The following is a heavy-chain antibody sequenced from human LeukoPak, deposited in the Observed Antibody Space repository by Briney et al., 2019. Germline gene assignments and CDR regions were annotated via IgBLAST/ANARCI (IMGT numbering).Heavy chain of an antibody. CDR1: GDSLSDTNNY. D-gene: IGHD2-15*01. CDR2: IYYSGTT. V-gene: IGHV4-39*07. CDR3: ARSLFNLYFDF. Sequence: PSETLSLTCTVSGDSLSDTNNYWGWVRQPPGKGLEWIGSIYYSGTTIYNPSLKSRVTVSVDTSKNQYFLRLTSVTAADTAVYFCARSLFNLYFDFWGQGTLVPVSS. J-gene: IGHJ4*02.